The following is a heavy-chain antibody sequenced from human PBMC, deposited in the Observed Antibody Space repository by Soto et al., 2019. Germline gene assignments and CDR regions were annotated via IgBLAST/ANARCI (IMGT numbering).Heavy chain of an antibody. V-gene: IGHV3-30-3*01. D-gene: IGHD3-22*01. CDR2: ISYDGSNK. J-gene: IGHJ4*02. CDR3: ARDPLYYYDSPGY. CDR1: GFTFSSYA. Sequence: GGSLRLSCAASGFTFSSYAMHWVRQAPGKGLGWVAVISYDGSNKYYADSVKGRFTISRDNSKNTLYLQMNSLRAEDTAVYYCARDPLYYYDSPGYWGQGTLVTVSS.